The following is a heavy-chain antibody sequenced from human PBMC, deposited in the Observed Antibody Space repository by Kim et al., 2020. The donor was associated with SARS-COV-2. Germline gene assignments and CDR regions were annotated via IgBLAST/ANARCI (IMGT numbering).Heavy chain of an antibody. V-gene: IGHV4-4*02. Sequence: SETLSLTCAVSGGSISSSNWWSWVRQPPGKGLEWIGEIYHSGSTNYNPSLKSRVTISVDKSKNQFSLKLSSVTAADTAVYYCARTSSSVVGAFSYFDLWGRGTLVTVSS. D-gene: IGHD1-26*01. J-gene: IGHJ2*01. CDR2: IYHSGST. CDR1: GGSISSSNW. CDR3: ARTSSSVVGAFSYFDL.